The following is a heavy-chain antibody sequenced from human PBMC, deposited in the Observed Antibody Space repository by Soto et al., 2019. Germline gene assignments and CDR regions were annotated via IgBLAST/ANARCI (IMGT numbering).Heavy chain of an antibody. CDR1: GFTFRVFA. J-gene: IGHJ4*02. Sequence: GGALRHSCAGSGFTFRVFALSWGRQAQGKGLEWVSTISEGGGTPFYADSVKGRFTISRDNSQNTLHLQMTTLRAEDTAVYFCAKRNRYYFESWGQGSLVTVSS. V-gene: IGHV3-23*01. CDR3: AKRNRYYFES. CDR2: ISEGGGTP.